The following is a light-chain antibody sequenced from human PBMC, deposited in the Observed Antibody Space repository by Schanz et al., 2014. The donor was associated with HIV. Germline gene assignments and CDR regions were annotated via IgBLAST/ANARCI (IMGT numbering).Light chain of an antibody. J-gene: IGKJ3*01. CDR3: QLYGSSPPFT. V-gene: IGKV3-20*01. CDR2: GAS. Sequence: EIVLTQSPGTLSLSPGERATLSCRASQSVPNNNVAWYHQKPGQAPRLLISGASSRATGIPDRFSGSGSGTDFALTISRLEPEDFAVYFCQLYGSSPPFTFGPGTKVDVK. CDR1: QSVPNNN.